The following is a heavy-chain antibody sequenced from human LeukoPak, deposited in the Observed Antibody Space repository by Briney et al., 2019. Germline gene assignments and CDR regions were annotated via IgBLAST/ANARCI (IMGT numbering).Heavy chain of an antibody. Sequence: GGSLRLSCAASGFTFSNAWMSWVRQAPGKGLEWVGRIKSKTDGGTTDYAAPVKGRFTTSRDDSKNTLYLQMNSLKTEDTAVYYCTTDRYGDYGFDYWGQGTLVTVSS. D-gene: IGHD4-17*01. J-gene: IGHJ4*02. CDR3: TTDRYGDYGFDY. CDR2: IKSKTDGGTT. CDR1: GFTFSNAW. V-gene: IGHV3-15*01.